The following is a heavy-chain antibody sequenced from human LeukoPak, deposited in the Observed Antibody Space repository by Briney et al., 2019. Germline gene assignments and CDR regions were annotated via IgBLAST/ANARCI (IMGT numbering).Heavy chain of an antibody. CDR2: IYTSGNT. J-gene: IGHJ5*02. D-gene: IGHD2-15*01. Sequence: SETLSLTCTVSGASISSYYWSWIRQPAGKGLEWIGRIYTSGNTNYNPSLKSRVTMSVDTSKNQFSLKLSSVTAADTAVYYCARGRYCSGGSCYYRWFDPWGQGTLVTVSS. CDR3: ARGRYCSGGSCYYRWFDP. CDR1: GASISSYY. V-gene: IGHV4-4*07.